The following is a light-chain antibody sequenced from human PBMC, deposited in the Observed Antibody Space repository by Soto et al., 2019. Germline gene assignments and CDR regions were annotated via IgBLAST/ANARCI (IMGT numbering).Light chain of an antibody. CDR3: QQRSNWPIT. V-gene: IGKV3-15*01. CDR1: QSVGSN. Sequence: ERVMTQSPATLSVSPGERPTLSCRASQSVGSNLAWYQQKPGQAPRLLIYGASARATGIPARISGSGSGTDFTLTISSLEPEDVAVYYCQQRSNWPITFGQGTRLEI. CDR2: GAS. J-gene: IGKJ5*01.